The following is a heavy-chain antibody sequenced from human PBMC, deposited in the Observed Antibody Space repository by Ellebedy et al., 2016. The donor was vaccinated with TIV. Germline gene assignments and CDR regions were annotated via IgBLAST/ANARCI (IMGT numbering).Heavy chain of an antibody. CDR3: ARGPGEFRRYYYYYMDV. J-gene: IGHJ6*03. V-gene: IGHV4-59*01. CDR1: GGSISSYY. Sequence: SETLSLTCTVSGGSISSYYWSWIRQPPGKGLEWIGYIYYSGSTNYNPSLKSRVTISVDTSKNQFSLKLSSVTAADTAVYYCARGPGEFRRYYYYYMDVWGKGTTVTVSS. D-gene: IGHD3-16*01. CDR2: IYYSGST.